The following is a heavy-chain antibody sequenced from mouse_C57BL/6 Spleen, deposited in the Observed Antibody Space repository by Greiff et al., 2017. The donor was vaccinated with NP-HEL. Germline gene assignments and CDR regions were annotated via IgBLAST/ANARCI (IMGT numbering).Heavy chain of an antibody. J-gene: IGHJ2*01. Sequence: VQVVESGAELVKPGASVKISCKASGYAFSSYWMNWVKQRPGKGLEWIGQIYPGDGDTNYNGKFKGKATLTADNSSSTAYMQLSSLTSEDSAVYFCAREGYDYDEKDYWGQGTTLTVSS. V-gene: IGHV1-80*01. CDR2: IYPGDGDT. CDR1: GYAFSSYW. D-gene: IGHD2-4*01. CDR3: AREGYDYDEKDY.